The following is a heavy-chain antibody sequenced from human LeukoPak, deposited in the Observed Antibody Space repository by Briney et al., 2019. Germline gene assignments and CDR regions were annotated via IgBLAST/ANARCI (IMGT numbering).Heavy chain of an antibody. V-gene: IGHV4-39*07. D-gene: IGHD3-9*01. CDR3: ARDHRQVDWLLSYYGMDV. CDR1: GGSISSSSYY. CDR2: IYYSGST. J-gene: IGHJ6*02. Sequence: SETLSLTCTVSGGSISSSSYYWGWIRQPPGKGLEWIGSIYYSGSTYYNPSLKSRVTISVDTSKNQFSLKLSSVTAADTAVHYCARDHRQVDWLLSYYGMDVWGQGTTVTVSS.